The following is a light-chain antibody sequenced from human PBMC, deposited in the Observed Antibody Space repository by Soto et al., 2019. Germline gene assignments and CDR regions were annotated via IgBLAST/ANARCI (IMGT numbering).Light chain of an antibody. CDR2: DVS. CDR1: RSDVGGYNF. V-gene: IGLV2-14*01. Sequence: QSALTQPASVSGSPGQSITISCTGTRSDVGGYNFVSWYQQHPGKAPKLMSYDVSNRPSGVSNRFSGSKSGNTASLTISGLQAEDEADYYCSSYRSSSTGVFGTGTNLTVL. CDR3: SSYRSSSTGV. J-gene: IGLJ1*01.